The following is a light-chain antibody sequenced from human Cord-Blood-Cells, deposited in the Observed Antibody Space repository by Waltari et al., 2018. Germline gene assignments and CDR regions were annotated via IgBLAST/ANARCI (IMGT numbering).Light chain of an antibody. CDR1: QSLLHSNGYNY. V-gene: IGKV2-28*01. CDR3: MQALQTRYT. CDR2: LGS. J-gene: IGKJ2*01. Sequence: DMVMTQSPLSLPVTPGEPASISCRSSQSLLHSNGYNYWDWYLQKPGQSPQLLIYLGSNRASGVPDRFSGSGSGTDFTLKISRVEAEDVGVYYCMQALQTRYTFGQGTKLEIK.